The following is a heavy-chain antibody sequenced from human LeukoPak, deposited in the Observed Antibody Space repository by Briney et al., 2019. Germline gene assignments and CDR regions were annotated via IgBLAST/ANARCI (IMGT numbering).Heavy chain of an antibody. CDR1: GFTFSSYA. CDR3: AKKRGYYYYYMDV. CDR2: ISGSGGST. Sequence: PGGSLRLSCAASGFTFSSYAMSWVRQAPGKGLKWVSAISGSGGSTYYADSVKGRFTISRDNSKNTLYLQMNSLRAEDTAVYYCAKKRGYYYYYMDVWGKGTTVTVSS. J-gene: IGHJ6*03. V-gene: IGHV3-23*01.